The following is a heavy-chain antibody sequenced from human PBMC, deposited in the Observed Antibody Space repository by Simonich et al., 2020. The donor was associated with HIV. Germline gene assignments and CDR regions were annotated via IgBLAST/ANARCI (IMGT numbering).Heavy chain of an antibody. D-gene: IGHD6-6*01. Sequence: EVQLVESGGGLVQPGRSLRLSCAASGFTFDDYAMHWVRQAPRRRLEWVSGLSWKSSSRGHADSVKGRFTISRDNAKNSLYLQMNSLRAEDMALYYCAKDRYSSSSGSFDYWGQGTLVTVSS. CDR1: GFTFDDYA. V-gene: IGHV3-9*03. CDR2: LSWKSSSR. J-gene: IGHJ4*02. CDR3: AKDRYSSSSGSFDY.